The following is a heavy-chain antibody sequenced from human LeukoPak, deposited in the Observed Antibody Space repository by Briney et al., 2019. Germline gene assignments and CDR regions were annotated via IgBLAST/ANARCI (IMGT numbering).Heavy chain of an antibody. J-gene: IGHJ3*02. Sequence: GGSLRLSCAASGFTFSSYAMSWVRQAPGKGLEWVSGINWNGGSTGYADSVKGRFTISRDNAKNSLYLQMNSLRAEDTALYHCARDLAYCGGDCSGAFDIWGQGTMVTVSS. V-gene: IGHV3-20*01. CDR2: INWNGGST. CDR3: ARDLAYCGGDCSGAFDI. CDR1: GFTFSSYA. D-gene: IGHD2-21*02.